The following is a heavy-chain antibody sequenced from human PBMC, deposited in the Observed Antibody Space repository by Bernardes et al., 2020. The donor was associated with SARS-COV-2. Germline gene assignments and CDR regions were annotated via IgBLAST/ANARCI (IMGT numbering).Heavy chain of an antibody. D-gene: IGHD3-16*01. V-gene: IGHV1-3*01. J-gene: IGHJ4*02. CDR1: GYTFTSYA. CDR2: VNGGDGNT. Sequence: ASVKVSCKASGYTFTSYAIHWVRQAPGQSLEYMGWVNGGDGNTKHSQKFQGRVTITRDTSASTAYMELSSLTSEDTAIYYCASGGDRINYWGPGTLVTVSS. CDR3: ASGGDRINY.